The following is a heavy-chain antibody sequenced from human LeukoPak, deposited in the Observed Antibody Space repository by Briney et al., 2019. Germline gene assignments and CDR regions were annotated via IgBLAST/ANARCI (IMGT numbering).Heavy chain of an antibody. Sequence: PSETLSLTCTVSGGSISSGSYYWSWIRQPAGKGLEWIGRIYTSGSTNYNPSLKSRVTISVDTSKNQFSLKLSSVTAADTAVYYCARGGDYYVSAFDIWGQGTMVTVSS. J-gene: IGHJ3*02. CDR1: GGSISSGSYY. D-gene: IGHD3-10*02. CDR2: IYTSGST. V-gene: IGHV4-61*02. CDR3: ARGGDYYVSAFDI.